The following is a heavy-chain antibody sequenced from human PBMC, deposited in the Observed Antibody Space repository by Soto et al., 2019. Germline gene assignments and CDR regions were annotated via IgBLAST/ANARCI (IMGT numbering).Heavy chain of an antibody. D-gene: IGHD6-19*01. CDR2: ISNSGGGT. V-gene: IGHV3-23*01. CDR1: GFTFSSYA. CDR3: ETTAVTGPAYHYYDY. Sequence: SGGSLRLSSAPSGFTFSSYAMTWVRQAPGKGLEWVSGISNSGGGTYYADSVKGRFTISRDNSKNTLYLHMNSLRAEDTAVYYCETTAVTGPAYHYYDYWGQGTLVTVSS. J-gene: IGHJ4*02.